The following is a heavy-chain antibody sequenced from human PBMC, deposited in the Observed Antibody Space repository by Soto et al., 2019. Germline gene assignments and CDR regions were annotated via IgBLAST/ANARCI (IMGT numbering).Heavy chain of an antibody. Sequence: SETLSLTCTVSGGSIRNYYWSWIRQPAGKTLEWIGRIYTDGTTTYNPSLKSRVTMSVDTSQNHFSLRLRSVTAADTAVYYCARVPRTLGSGIWFNPWGQGTLVTVSS. CDR2: IYTDGTT. CDR3: ARVPRTLGSGIWFNP. V-gene: IGHV4-4*07. CDR1: GGSIRNYY. D-gene: IGHD3-16*01. J-gene: IGHJ5*01.